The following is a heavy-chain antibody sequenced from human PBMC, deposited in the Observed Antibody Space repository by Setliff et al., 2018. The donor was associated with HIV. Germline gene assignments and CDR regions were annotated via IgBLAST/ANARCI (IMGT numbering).Heavy chain of an antibody. V-gene: IGHV3-30*07. CDR2: ISYDGSKK. CDR1: GFTFSTFA. CDR3: AKDSGYCSGESCYFYMDV. D-gene: IGHD2-8*02. Sequence: GGSLRLSCVASGFTFSTFAMHWVRQAPGKGLEWVSVISYDGSKKQYADSVKGRFTVSRDNSKNTLYLQMNSLRAEDTAVYYCAKDSGYCSGESCYFYMDVWGKGTTVTVSS. J-gene: IGHJ6*03.